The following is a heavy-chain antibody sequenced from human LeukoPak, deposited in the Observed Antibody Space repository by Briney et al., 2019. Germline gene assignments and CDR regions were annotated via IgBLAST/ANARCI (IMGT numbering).Heavy chain of an antibody. CDR1: GDSIRKSRSY. Sequence: PSETLSLTCTVSGDSIRKSRSYWGWIRQPPGKGLEWIGSIYYGGTTYYNPSLKSRVTISVDTSKNQFSLKVTSVTAADTAVYYCARDPSSSSDSDYWGQGTLVTVSS. D-gene: IGHD6-6*01. V-gene: IGHV4-39*07. J-gene: IGHJ4*02. CDR3: ARDPSSSSDSDY. CDR2: IYYGGTT.